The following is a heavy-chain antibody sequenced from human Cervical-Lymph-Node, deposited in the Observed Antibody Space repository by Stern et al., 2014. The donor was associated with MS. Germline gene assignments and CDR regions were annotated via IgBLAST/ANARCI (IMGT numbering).Heavy chain of an antibody. J-gene: IGHJ6*02. CDR3: AKLPLTSFGVVTPDGMDV. Sequence: VHLVESGGGVVQPGRSLRLSCVASGLTFSSYGMHWVRQAPGKGLEWVALISYDGSNKYYTDSVKDRFTISRDNAKNTLYLQMTSLRADDTAVYYCAKLPLTSFGVVTPDGMDVWGQGTTVTVSS. CDR1: GLTFSSYG. CDR2: ISYDGSNK. D-gene: IGHD3-3*01. V-gene: IGHV3-30*18.